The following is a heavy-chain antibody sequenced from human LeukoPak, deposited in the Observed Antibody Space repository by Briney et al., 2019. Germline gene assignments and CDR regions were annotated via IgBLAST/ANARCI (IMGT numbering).Heavy chain of an antibody. Sequence: TSETLSLTCTVSGGSISINNYYWAWLRQPPGKGLEGIGSIYYTGTTYYNPSLKNRVTISVDTSKNQFSLRLSSVTAAGTAVYYCARGKRIWFGESYAFDYWGQGTLVTVSS. CDR3: ARGKRIWFGESYAFDY. V-gene: IGHV4-39*07. J-gene: IGHJ4*02. CDR2: IYYTGTT. D-gene: IGHD3-10*01. CDR1: GGSISINNYY.